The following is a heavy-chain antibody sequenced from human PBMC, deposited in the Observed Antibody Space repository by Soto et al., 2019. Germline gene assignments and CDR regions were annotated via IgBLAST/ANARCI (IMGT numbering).Heavy chain of an antibody. J-gene: IGHJ4*02. Sequence: QVQLVQSGAEVKKPGASVKVSCKASGYTFTSYDITWVRQATGQGLAGMGWMNPNSGNTGYAQKLQGRVTMTRNTSISTAYMELSSLRSEDTAVYYCARERAVAGFDYWGQGTLVTVSS. D-gene: IGHD6-19*01. CDR3: ARERAVAGFDY. CDR1: GYTFTSYD. V-gene: IGHV1-8*01. CDR2: MNPNSGNT.